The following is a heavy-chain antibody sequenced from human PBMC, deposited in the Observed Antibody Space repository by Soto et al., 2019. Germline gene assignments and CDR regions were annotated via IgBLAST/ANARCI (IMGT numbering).Heavy chain of an antibody. CDR3: ARGPNSDC. V-gene: IGHV3-53*01. CDR2: IYSGGDP. Sequence: EVQLVQSGGGLIQPGGSLRLSCAASGFSVSGNYMSWVRQAPGKGLEWVSLIYSGGDPYYADSVKGRFTLSRDNSKTMLYLQMNSLRAEDTAVYYCARGPNSDCWGQGTLVTVSS. J-gene: IGHJ4*02. D-gene: IGHD1-1*01. CDR1: GFSVSGNY.